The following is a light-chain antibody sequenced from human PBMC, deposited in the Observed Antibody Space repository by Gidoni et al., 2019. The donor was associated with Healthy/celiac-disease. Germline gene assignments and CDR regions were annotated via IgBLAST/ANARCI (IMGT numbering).Light chain of an antibody. CDR3: QQYNNWPPP. CDR1: QSVSSN. J-gene: IGKJ2*01. Sequence: EIVMTQSPATLSVSPGERATLSCRASQSVSSNLAWYQQKPCQAPRLLIYGASTRATGIPARFSGSGSGTEFTLTISSLQSEDFAVYYCQQYNNWPPPFXQXTKLEIK. CDR2: GAS. V-gene: IGKV3-15*01.